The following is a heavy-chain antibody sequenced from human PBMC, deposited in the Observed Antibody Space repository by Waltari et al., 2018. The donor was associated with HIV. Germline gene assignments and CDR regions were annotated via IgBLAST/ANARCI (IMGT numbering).Heavy chain of an antibody. CDR3: ARDSGVGYGGLYYFDY. J-gene: IGHJ4*02. CDR2: INHSGST. CDR1: GGVFSGYY. D-gene: IGHD4-17*01. V-gene: IGHV4-34*01. Sequence: QVQLQQWGAGLLKPSETLSLSRAVYGGVFSGYYCIWIRHPPGKGLEWIGEINHSGSTNYNPSLKSRVTISVDTSKNQFSLKLSSVTAADTAVYYCARDSGVGYGGLYYFDYWGQGTLVTVSS.